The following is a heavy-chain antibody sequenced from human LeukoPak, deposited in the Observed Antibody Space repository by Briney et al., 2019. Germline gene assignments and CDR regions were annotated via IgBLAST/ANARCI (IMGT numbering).Heavy chain of an antibody. CDR3: AQNGYTSSYYWFDP. CDR2: IRYDGINK. J-gene: IGHJ5*02. CDR1: GFTLSSYV. D-gene: IGHD6-6*01. Sequence: GGSLRLLCAASGFTLSSYVMHWVPQAPGKGLEWGAFIRYDGINKYYPDSVKGRFTISRDNSKNTLFLQMNSLRAEHTVVYQCAQNGYTSSYYWFDPRGDGTLVTVSP. V-gene: IGHV3-30*02.